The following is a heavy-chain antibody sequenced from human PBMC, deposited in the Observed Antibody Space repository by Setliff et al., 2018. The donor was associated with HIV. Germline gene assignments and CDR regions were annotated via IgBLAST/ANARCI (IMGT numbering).Heavy chain of an antibody. Sequence: ASVMVSCKASGYTFSSYDINWVRQATGQGLEWMGWMNPKSGHTGYAQKFQGRVTMTRNTSISTAYMELSSLRSEDTAVYYCAREGYNFWSGFHHWGQGTLVTVS. V-gene: IGHV1-8*02. CDR3: AREGYNFWSGFHH. J-gene: IGHJ4*02. CDR1: GYTFSSYD. CDR2: MNPKSGHT. D-gene: IGHD3-3*01.